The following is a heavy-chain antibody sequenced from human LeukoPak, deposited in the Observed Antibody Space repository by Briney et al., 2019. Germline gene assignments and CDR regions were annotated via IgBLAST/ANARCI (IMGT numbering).Heavy chain of an antibody. V-gene: IGHV4-59*01. CDR1: GGSTSSYY. CDR2: IYYSGGT. D-gene: IGHD2-21*02. J-gene: IGHJ5*02. CDR3: AREGYCGGDCYSVS. Sequence: SETLSLTCTVSGGSTSSYYWSWIRQPPGKGLEWIGYIYYSGGTNYNPSLKSRVTISVDTSKNQFSLKLSSVTAADTAVYYCAREGYCGGDCYSVSWGQGTLVTVSS.